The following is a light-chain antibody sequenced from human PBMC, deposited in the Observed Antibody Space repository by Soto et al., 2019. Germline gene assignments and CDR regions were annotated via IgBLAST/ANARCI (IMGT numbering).Light chain of an antibody. CDR2: GAS. Sequence: EIVMTQSPATLSVSPWEIATLSCRASQSVSSNLAWYQQKPGQAPRLLIYGASSRANGIPDRFSGGGSGTDFTLTISRLEPEDSAVYYCQHYRSLPPMWTFGLGTKVDIK. V-gene: IGKV3-20*01. CDR3: QHYRSLPPMWT. CDR1: QSVSSN. J-gene: IGKJ1*01.